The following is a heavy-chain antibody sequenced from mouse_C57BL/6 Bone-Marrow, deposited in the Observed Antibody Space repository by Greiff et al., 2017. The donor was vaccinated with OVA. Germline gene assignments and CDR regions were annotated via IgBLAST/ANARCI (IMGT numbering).Heavy chain of an antibody. Sequence: VQLQQSGAELVRPGASVKLSCKASGYTFTDYYISWVKQRPGQGLEWIARIYPGSGNIYYNEKFKGKATLTVEKSSSTAYMQLSSLTSDDSAVYVGARSERIRDYLYYGGWGTAPTVT. CDR2: IYPGSGNI. V-gene: IGHV1-76*01. J-gene: IGHJ1*03. CDR3: ARSERIRDYLYYGG. CDR1: GYTFTDYY.